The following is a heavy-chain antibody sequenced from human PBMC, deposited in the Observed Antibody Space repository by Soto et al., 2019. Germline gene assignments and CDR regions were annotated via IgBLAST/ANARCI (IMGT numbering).Heavy chain of an antibody. V-gene: IGHV3-30-3*01. CDR2: ISYDGSNK. CDR3: AREEYSYGHCYDY. D-gene: IGHD5-18*01. Sequence: QVQLVESGGGVVQPGRSLRLSCAASGFTFSSYAMHWVRQAPGKGLEWVAVISYDGSNKYYADSVKGRFTISRDNSKNTLYLQMNSLRAEDTAVYYCAREEYSYGHCYDYWGQGTLVTVSS. CDR1: GFTFSSYA. J-gene: IGHJ4*02.